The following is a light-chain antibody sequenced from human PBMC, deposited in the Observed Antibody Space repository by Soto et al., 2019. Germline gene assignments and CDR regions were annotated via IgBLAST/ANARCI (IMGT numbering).Light chain of an antibody. J-gene: IGKJ1*01. CDR1: QSVSANN. CDR3: QQYGSSPRT. CDR2: SAS. V-gene: IGKV3-20*01. Sequence: EIVLTQSPGTLSLSPGERATLSCRASQSVSANNLAWYQQKAGQAPRLLIYSASSRAPGIPDRFSGSGSGTDFTLTISRLEPEDLAVYYCQQYGSSPRTFGRGTKVDIK.